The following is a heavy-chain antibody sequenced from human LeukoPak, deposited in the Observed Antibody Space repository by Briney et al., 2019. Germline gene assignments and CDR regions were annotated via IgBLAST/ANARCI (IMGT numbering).Heavy chain of an antibody. V-gene: IGHV4-59*01. CDR1: GGSISSYY. CDR3: ARDSKMTTVTTLRDYYYGMDV. J-gene: IGHJ6*02. D-gene: IGHD4-17*01. CDR2: IYYSGST. Sequence: SETLSLTCTDSGGSISSYYWSWIRQPPGKGLERIGYIYYSGSTNYNPSLKSRVTISVDTSKNQFSLKLSSVTAADTAVYYCARDSKMTTVTTLRDYYYGMDVWGQGTTVTVSS.